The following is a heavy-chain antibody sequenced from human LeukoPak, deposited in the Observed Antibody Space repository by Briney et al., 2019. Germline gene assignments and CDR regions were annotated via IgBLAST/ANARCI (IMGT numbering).Heavy chain of an antibody. J-gene: IGHJ3*02. CDR2: ITGTADKT. Sequence: PGGSQRLSCAASGFTFSSYVMNWVRQAPGKGLEWVSSITGTADKTYDADSVKGRFTISRDNSKNTLSLQMSSLRVEDTAIYYCARRGGSRGWGAFDIWGQGTIVTVSS. V-gene: IGHV3-23*01. CDR3: ARRGGSRGWGAFDI. CDR1: GFTFSSYV. D-gene: IGHD6-19*01.